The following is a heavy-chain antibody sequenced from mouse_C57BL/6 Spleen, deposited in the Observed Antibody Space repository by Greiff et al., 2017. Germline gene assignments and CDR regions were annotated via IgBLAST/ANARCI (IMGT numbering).Heavy chain of an antibody. CDR2: ISDGGSYT. V-gene: IGHV5-4*01. Sequence: EVKLVESGGGLVKPGGSLKLSCAASGFTFSSYAMSWVRQTPEKRLEWVATISDGGSYTSYPDNVKGRFTISRDHAKNNLYLQMSHLKSEDTAMYYCARDWGGYDEFPYFDYWGQGTTLTVSS. J-gene: IGHJ2*01. CDR3: ARDWGGYDEFPYFDY. CDR1: GFTFSSYA. D-gene: IGHD2-2*01.